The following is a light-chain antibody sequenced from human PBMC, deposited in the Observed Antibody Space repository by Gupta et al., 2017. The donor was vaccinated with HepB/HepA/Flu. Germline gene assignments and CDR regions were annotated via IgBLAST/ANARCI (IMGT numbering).Light chain of an antibody. J-gene: IGKJ1*01. V-gene: IGKV3-11*01. Sequence: EIVLTQSPATLSLSPGERATLSCRASQSVSSYLAWYQQKPGQAPRLLIYDASNRATGIPARFSGSGSGTDFTLTSSRREPEDFAVYYGQQRSTLITFGQGTKVEIK. CDR3: QQRSTLIT. CDR1: QSVSSY. CDR2: DAS.